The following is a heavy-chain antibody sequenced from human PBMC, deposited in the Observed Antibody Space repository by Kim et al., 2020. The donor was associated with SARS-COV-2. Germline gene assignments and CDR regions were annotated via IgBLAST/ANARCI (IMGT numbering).Heavy chain of an antibody. J-gene: IGHJ6*02. CDR3: AGWCYYGMDV. V-gene: IGHV3-9*01. CDR2: ITWNSGSI. D-gene: IGHD6-19*01. Sequence: GGSLRLSCAASGFTFDDYAMEWVRQAPGKGLEWVAGITWNSGSIVYADSVKGRFAISRDNAKNSLYLQMNSLRTEDTALYYCAGWCYYGMDVWGQGTAVTVSS. CDR1: GFTFDDYA.